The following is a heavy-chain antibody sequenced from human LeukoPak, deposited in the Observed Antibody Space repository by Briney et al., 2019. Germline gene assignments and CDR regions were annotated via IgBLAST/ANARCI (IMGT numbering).Heavy chain of an antibody. CDR2: IYYSGTT. V-gene: IGHV4-59*01. CDR1: GGSISTYY. D-gene: IGHD1-26*01. Sequence: SETLSLTCTVSGGSISTYYWPWIRQPPGKGLEWIGYIYYSGTTNYSPSLKSRVTMSVDTSKNQFSLKLSSVTAADTAVYYCARVGAGVGNAMDVWGKGTTVTVSS. J-gene: IGHJ6*04. CDR3: ARVGAGVGNAMDV.